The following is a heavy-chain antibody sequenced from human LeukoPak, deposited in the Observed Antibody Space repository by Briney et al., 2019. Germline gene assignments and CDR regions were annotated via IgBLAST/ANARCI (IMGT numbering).Heavy chain of an antibody. D-gene: IGHD6-19*01. CDR2: ISSSGSTI. V-gene: IGHV3-11*04. CDR1: GFTFSDYY. Sequence: GGSLRLSCAASGFTFSDYYMSWIRQAPGKGLEWVSYISSSGSTIYYADSVKGRFTISRDNSKNRVFLQMNSLSAEDTGVYYCARTREQWQVLDYWGQGTLVTVSS. CDR3: ARTREQWQVLDY. J-gene: IGHJ4*02.